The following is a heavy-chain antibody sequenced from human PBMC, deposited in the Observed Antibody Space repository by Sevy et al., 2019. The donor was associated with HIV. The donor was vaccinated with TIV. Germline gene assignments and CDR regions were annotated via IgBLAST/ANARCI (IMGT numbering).Heavy chain of an antibody. Sequence: GGSLRLSCAASGFTFSSYDMYWVRQVRGKGLEWVSAIGIAGDSYYPDSVKGRFTISRDNANNSLYLQMNSLRAGDTAIYYCTKAQLSGGVRGHRYGMDVWSQGTTVTVS. D-gene: IGHD3-10*01. CDR2: IGIAGDS. CDR1: GFTFSSYD. J-gene: IGHJ6*02. CDR3: TKAQLSGGVRGHRYGMDV. V-gene: IGHV3-13*01.